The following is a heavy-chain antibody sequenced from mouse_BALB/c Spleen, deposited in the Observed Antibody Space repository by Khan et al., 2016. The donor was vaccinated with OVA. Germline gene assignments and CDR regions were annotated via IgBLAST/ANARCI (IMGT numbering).Heavy chain of an antibody. Sequence: EVQLQQSGPELVKPGASVKISCKASGYSFTGYFMNWVMQSHGKSLEWIGRINPNIGENFYNQKFKGKATLTVEESSSTVYMEHRSLESADSSVYYCARKDGSDFDYWGPGTTLTVSS. CDR3: ARKDGSDFDY. CDR2: INPNIGEN. CDR1: GYSFTGYF. V-gene: IGHV1-20*02. J-gene: IGHJ2*01. D-gene: IGHD1-1*01.